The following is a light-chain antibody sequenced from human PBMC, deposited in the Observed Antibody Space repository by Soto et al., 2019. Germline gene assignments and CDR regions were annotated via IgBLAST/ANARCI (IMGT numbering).Light chain of an antibody. V-gene: IGKV1-5*02. CDR2: GAF. CDR3: QQYYSYST. Sequence: DTQMTQSPSTLSASVGDRVTIICRASQYISTQLAWYQQKPGKAPKLLISGAFSLESGVPSRFSGSGSGTEFTLTTSSLQPDDFATYYCQQYYSYSTFGQGTKVDIK. CDR1: QYISTQ. J-gene: IGKJ1*01.